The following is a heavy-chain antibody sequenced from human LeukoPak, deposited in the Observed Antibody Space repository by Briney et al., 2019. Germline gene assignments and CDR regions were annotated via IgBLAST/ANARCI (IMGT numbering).Heavy chain of an antibody. D-gene: IGHD6-19*01. Sequence: KPGASVKVSCKASGYTFTGYYMHWVRQAPGQGLEWMGWINPNSGGTNYAQKFQGRVTMTRDTSISTAYMELSRLRSDDTAVYYCARADTRSSGWYVGYWGQGTLVTVSS. J-gene: IGHJ4*02. V-gene: IGHV1-2*02. CDR3: ARADTRSSGWYVGY. CDR2: INPNSGGT. CDR1: GYTFTGYY.